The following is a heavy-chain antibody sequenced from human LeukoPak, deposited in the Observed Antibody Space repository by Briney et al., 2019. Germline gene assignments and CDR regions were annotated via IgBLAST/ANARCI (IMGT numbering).Heavy chain of an antibody. CDR3: ARAPVTSCRGAYCYPFDY. Sequence: GGSLRLSCAASGFSFSSYRMSWVRQAPGKGLEWVSATSSSDAGTYHADSVRGRFTISRDNSKNTLYLQMNSLRVEDAAVYYCARAPVTSCRGAYCYPFDYWGQGTLVTVSS. J-gene: IGHJ4*02. CDR2: TSSSDAGT. D-gene: IGHD2-21*01. CDR1: GFSFSSYR. V-gene: IGHV3-23*01.